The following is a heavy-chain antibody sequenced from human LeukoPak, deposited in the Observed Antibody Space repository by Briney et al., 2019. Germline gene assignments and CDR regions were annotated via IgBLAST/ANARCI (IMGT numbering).Heavy chain of an antibody. CDR1: GFTFSSYR. CDR2: ISSSSSYI. D-gene: IGHD6-25*01. V-gene: IGHV3-21*01. J-gene: IGHJ5*02. CDR3: ATLTGDSSEDWFDP. Sequence: RPGGSLRLSCAASGFTFSSYRMNWVRQAPGKGLEWVSSISSSSSYIYYADSVKGRFTISRDNAKNSLYLQMNSLRAEDTAVYYCATLTGDSSEDWFDPWGQGTLVTVSS.